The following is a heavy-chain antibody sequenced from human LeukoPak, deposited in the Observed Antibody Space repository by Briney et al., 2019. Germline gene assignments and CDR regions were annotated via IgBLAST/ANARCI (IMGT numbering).Heavy chain of an antibody. CDR3: ARGISDVYNY. Sequence: GGSLRLSCAASGFTFCSYSMNWVRQAPGKGLEWLSYISSSSRTIYYADSVKGRFTVSRDNAKNSLYLQMNSLRDEDTAVYYCARGISDVYNYWGQGTLVTVSS. J-gene: IGHJ4*02. CDR1: GFTFCSYS. V-gene: IGHV3-48*02. D-gene: IGHD5-24*01. CDR2: ISSSSRTI.